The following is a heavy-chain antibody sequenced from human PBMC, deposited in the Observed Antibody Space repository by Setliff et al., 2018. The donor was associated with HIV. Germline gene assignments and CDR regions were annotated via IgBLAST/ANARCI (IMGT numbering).Heavy chain of an antibody. D-gene: IGHD3-9*01. CDR2: TSGYNSANT. CDR1: GYTFTNYY. CDR3: ARAELTGEIDY. J-gene: IGHJ4*02. V-gene: IGHV1-18*01. Sequence: GASVKVSCKTSGYTFTNYYITWVRQAPGQGLEWMGWTSGYNSANTRYTPNLQGRVTMTTDTSTGTGYMELRSLRSDDTAVYFCARAELTGEIDYWGQGTLVTVSS.